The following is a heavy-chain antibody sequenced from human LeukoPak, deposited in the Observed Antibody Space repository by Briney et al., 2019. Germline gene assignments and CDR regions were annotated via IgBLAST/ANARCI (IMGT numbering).Heavy chain of an antibody. D-gene: IGHD3-10*01. CDR3: AREPYGSGSYYAENWFDP. V-gene: IGHV1-18*01. Sequence: GASVKVSCKASGYTFTSYGISWVRQAPGQGLEWMGWISAYNGNTNYAQKLQGRVTMTTDTSTSTAYMELRSLRSDDTAVYYCAREPYGSGSYYAENWFDPWGQGTLVTVSS. J-gene: IGHJ5*02. CDR1: GYTFTSYG. CDR2: ISAYNGNT.